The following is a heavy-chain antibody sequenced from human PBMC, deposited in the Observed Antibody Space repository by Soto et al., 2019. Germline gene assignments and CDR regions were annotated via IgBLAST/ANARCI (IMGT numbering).Heavy chain of an antibody. D-gene: IGHD1-26*01. CDR2: ISSDGSNT. CDR3: AKSGGSVLYYFDF. Sequence: SLRLSCEAAGFTFDDYAMHWVRQAPGKGLEWVAGISSDGSNTYFADSVEGRYTISRDNSRNTMYLQLNSLGTDDTAIYYCAKSGGSVLYYFDFWGQGPLVTVSS. CDR1: GFTFDDYA. V-gene: IGHV3-30*18. J-gene: IGHJ4*02.